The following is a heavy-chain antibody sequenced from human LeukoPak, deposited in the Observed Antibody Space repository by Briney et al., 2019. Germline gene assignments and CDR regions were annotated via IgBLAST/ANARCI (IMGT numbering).Heavy chain of an antibody. Sequence: GASVKVSCKASGGTFSSYAISWVRQAPGQGLEWMGGIIPIFGTANYAQKFQGRVTITADESTSTAYMELSSLRSEDTAVYYCARSRPGGLVGPYAFDIWGQGIMVTVSS. CDR1: GGTFSSYA. D-gene: IGHD2-2*01. V-gene: IGHV1-69*13. J-gene: IGHJ3*02. CDR2: IIPIFGTA. CDR3: ARSRPGGLVGPYAFDI.